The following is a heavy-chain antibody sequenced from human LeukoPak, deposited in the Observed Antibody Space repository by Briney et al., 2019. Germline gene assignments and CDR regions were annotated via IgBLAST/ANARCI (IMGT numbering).Heavy chain of an antibody. V-gene: IGHV1-24*01. CDR2: FDPEDGET. CDR3: ARGPSSGWLSD. Sequence: ASVKVSCKVSGYTLTELSMHWVRQAPGKGLEWMGGFDPEDGETIYAQKFQGRVTMTRNTSISTAYMELSSLRSEDTAVYYCARGPSSGWLSDWGQGTLVTVSS. CDR1: GYTLTELS. D-gene: IGHD6-19*01. J-gene: IGHJ1*01.